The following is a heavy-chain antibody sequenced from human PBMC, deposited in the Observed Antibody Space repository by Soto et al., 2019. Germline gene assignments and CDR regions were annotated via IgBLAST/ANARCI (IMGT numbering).Heavy chain of an antibody. CDR3: ASPTMVRGVYYYYGMDV. J-gene: IGHJ6*02. Sequence: PGESVKISCKGSGYSFTNYWISWVRQLPGKGLEWMGRIDPSDSYTNYSPSFQGHVTISADKPISTAYLPWSSLKASDTAMYYCASPTMVRGVYYYYGMDVWGQGPTVTVSS. V-gene: IGHV5-10-1*01. D-gene: IGHD3-10*01. CDR2: IDPSDSYT. CDR1: GYSFTNYW.